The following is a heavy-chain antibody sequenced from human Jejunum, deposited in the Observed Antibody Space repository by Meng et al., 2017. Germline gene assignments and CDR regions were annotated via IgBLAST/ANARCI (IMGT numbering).Heavy chain of an antibody. Sequence: QVQLVESGGGVVQPGGSLRPSCAASGFTFSSYYMHWVRQAPGKGLEWVAVILYDGSKTYYADAVKGRFTISRDNSKNTLYLQMNSLRPEDTAVYYCAKDGQWPDRLDYWGLGTLVTVS. CDR1: GFTFSSYY. CDR2: ILYDGSKT. V-gene: IGHV3-30*18. J-gene: IGHJ4*02. CDR3: AKDGQWPDRLDY. D-gene: IGHD6-19*01.